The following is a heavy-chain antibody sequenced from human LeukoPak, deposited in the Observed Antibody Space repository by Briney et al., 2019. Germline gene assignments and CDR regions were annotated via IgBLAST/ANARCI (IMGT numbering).Heavy chain of an antibody. CDR2: MNPDSGRT. D-gene: IGHD5-12*01. Sequence: GASVKVSCKASGYTFTSYDINWVRQATGQGLEWMGWMNPDSGRTGYAQKFQGRVSMTRDTSITTAYMELTSLRSEDTAVYYCARGVNIVATVPPGPPTNYWGQGTLVTVSS. J-gene: IGHJ4*02. CDR3: ARGVNIVATVPPGPPTNY. CDR1: GYTFTSYD. V-gene: IGHV1-8*01.